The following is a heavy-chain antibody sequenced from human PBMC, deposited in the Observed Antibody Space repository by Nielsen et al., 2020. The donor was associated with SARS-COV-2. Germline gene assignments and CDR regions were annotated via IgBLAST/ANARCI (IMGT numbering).Heavy chain of an antibody. V-gene: IGHV4-34*01. D-gene: IGHD6-13*01. J-gene: IGHJ6*03. Sequence: SETLSLTCAVSGESFSGYYQWSWIRQPPGKGLEWIGEISHSGTTNYNPSLKSRVTISVDTSKNQFSLKLSSVTAADTAVYYCARQGSSWYVGKIPYYMDVWGKGTTVTVSS. CDR3: ARQGSSWYVGKIPYYMDV. CDR2: ISHSGTT. CDR1: GESFSGYY.